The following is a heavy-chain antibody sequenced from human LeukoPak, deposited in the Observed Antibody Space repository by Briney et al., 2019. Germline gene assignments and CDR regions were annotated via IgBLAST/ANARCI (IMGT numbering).Heavy chain of an antibody. Sequence: ASVKVSCKASGYTFTSYCMHWVRQAPGQGLEWMGIINPSGGSTSYAQKFQGRVTMTRDTSTSTVYMELSSLRSEDTAVYYCARDRGSATHFHYWGQGTLVTVSS. J-gene: IGHJ4*02. CDR3: ARDRGSATHFHY. CDR2: INPSGGST. CDR1: GYTFTSYC. V-gene: IGHV1-46*01. D-gene: IGHD3-10*01.